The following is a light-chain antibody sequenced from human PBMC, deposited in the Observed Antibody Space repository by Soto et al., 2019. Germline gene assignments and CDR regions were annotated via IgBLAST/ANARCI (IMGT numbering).Light chain of an antibody. Sequence: QSVLTQPPSVSAAPGQKVTISCSGSDSNIGNNYVSWYQQLPGTAPKLLIFDDNKRPSGIPDRFSGSKSGTSATLGITGLQTGDEADYYCGTWDSSLSAGPYVFGTGTKLTVL. CDR2: DDN. V-gene: IGLV1-51*01. J-gene: IGLJ1*01. CDR3: GTWDSSLSAGPYV. CDR1: DSNIGNNY.